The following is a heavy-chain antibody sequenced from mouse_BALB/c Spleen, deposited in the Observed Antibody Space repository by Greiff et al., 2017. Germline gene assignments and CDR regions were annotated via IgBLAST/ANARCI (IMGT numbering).Heavy chain of an antibody. V-gene: IGHV5-6-5*01. CDR1: GFTFSSYS. CDR3: ANGYITSGYFDV. Sequence: EVQVVESGGGLVKPGGSLKLSCAASGFTFSSYSMSWVRQTPEKRLEWIASISSGGSTYYPDSLKGRFTISRDTARNILYLQMSSLRSEDAALYCCANGYITSGYFDVWGEGTTVTVSS. CDR2: ISSGGST. D-gene: IGHD1-2*01. J-gene: IGHJ1*01.